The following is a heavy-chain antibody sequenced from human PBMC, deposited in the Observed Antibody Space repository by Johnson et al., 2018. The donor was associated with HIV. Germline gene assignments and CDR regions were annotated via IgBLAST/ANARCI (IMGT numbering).Heavy chain of an antibody. CDR2: IKSKTDGGTT. CDR3: TTGYSGSYLGAFDI. CDR1: GFTFSTYA. Sequence: VQLVESGGGLVQPGGSLRLSCAASGFTFSTYAMSWVRQAPGKGLEWVGRIKSKTDGGTTDYAAPGKGRFTISRDDSKNTLYLQMNSLKTEDTAVYYCTTGYSGSYLGAFDIWGQGTMVTVSS. V-gene: IGHV3-15*01. D-gene: IGHD1-26*01. J-gene: IGHJ3*02.